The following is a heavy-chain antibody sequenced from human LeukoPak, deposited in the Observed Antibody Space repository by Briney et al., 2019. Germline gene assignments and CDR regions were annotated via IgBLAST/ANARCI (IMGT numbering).Heavy chain of an antibody. V-gene: IGHV3-23*01. D-gene: IGHD3-3*01. CDR2: ISGSGGST. J-gene: IGHJ4*02. Sequence: GGSLRLSCAASGFTFSSYAMSWVRQAPGKGLEWVSAISGSGGSTYYADSVKGRFTISRDNSKNTLYQQMNSLRAEDTAVYYCAKADDFWSGYDGDYWGQGTLVTVSP. CDR1: GFTFSSYA. CDR3: AKADDFWSGYDGDY.